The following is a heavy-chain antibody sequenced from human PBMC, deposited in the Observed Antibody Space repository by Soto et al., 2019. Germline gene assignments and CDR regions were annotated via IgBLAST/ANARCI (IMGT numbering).Heavy chain of an antibody. CDR1: GGSISSSSYY. J-gene: IGHJ4*02. Sequence: SETLSLTCTVSGGSISSSSYYWGWIRQPPGKGLEWIESIYYSGSTYYNPSLKSRVTISVDTSKNQFSLKLSSVTAADTAVYYCARGHYDILTGYYFFDYWGQGTLVTVSS. CDR3: ARGHYDILTGYYFFDY. V-gene: IGHV4-39*01. CDR2: IYYSGST. D-gene: IGHD3-9*01.